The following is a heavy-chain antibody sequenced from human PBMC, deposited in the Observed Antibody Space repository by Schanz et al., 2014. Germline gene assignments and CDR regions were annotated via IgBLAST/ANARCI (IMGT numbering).Heavy chain of an antibody. CDR3: AKVREWWPYYFDY. Sequence: EVQLVESGGGLVQPGGSLRLSCAASGFTFGNFFMSWVRQAPGKGPEWVSAIGGDASRTYYADSVKGRFTISRDTSKNTLFLQMNSLRAEDTAVYYCAKVREWWPYYFDYWGQGTLVTVSS. CDR1: GFTFGNFF. J-gene: IGHJ4*02. CDR2: IGGDASRT. D-gene: IGHD2-15*01. V-gene: IGHV3-23*04.